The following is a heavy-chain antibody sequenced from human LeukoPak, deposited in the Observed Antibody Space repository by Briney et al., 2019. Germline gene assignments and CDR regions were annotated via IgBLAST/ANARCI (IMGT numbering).Heavy chain of an antibody. J-gene: IGHJ4*02. Sequence: ASVKVSCKASGYTFTSYDINWVRQATGQGLEWMGWMNPNSGNTGYAQKFQGRVTMTRNTSISTAYMGLSSLRSEDTAVYYCARGYSNYDPAFDYWGQGTLVTVSS. CDR3: ARGYSNYDPAFDY. CDR2: MNPNSGNT. CDR1: GYTFTSYD. V-gene: IGHV1-8*01. D-gene: IGHD4-11*01.